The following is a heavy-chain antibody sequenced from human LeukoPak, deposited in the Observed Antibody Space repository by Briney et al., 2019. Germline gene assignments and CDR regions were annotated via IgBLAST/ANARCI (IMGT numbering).Heavy chain of an antibody. CDR2: ISGSGGST. CDR1: GFTFSSYA. CDR3: AKGPDYDFWSGYYDNYYYYGMDV. J-gene: IGHJ6*02. V-gene: IGHV3-23*01. D-gene: IGHD3-3*01. Sequence: PGGSLRLSCAASGFTFSSYAMSWVRQAPGKGLEWVSAISGSGGSTYYADSVKGRFTISRDNSKNTLYLQMNSLRAEDTAVYYCAKGPDYDFWSGYYDNYYYYGMDVWGQGTTVTVSS.